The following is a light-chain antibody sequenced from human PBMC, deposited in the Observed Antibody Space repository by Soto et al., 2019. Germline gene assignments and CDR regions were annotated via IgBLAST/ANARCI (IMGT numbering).Light chain of an antibody. CDR3: CSYASRGTWV. CDR1: STDVGGYNL. CDR2: EVS. V-gene: IGLV2-23*02. Sequence: QSVLTQPASVSGAPGQSITISCTGTSTDVGGYNLVSWYQQYPGEAPKLIIYEVSKRPSGLSSRFSGSKSGNTASLTISGLQADEEADYYRCSYASRGTWVFGGGTKLTVL. J-gene: IGLJ3*02.